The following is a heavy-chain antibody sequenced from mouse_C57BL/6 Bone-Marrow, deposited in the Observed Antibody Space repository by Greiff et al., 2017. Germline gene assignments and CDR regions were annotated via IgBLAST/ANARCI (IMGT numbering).Heavy chain of an antibody. J-gene: IGHJ3*01. CDR2: ISDGGSYT. CDR1: GFTFSSYA. D-gene: IGHD1-1*01. Sequence: EVMLVESGGGLVKPGGSLKLSCAASGFTFSSYAMSWVRQTPEKRLEWVATISDGGSYTYYPDNVKGRFTISRDNAKNNLYLQMSHLKSEDTAMYYCARGPSGRSLAWLAYWGQGTLVTVSA. CDR3: ARGPSGRSLAWLAY. V-gene: IGHV5-4*03.